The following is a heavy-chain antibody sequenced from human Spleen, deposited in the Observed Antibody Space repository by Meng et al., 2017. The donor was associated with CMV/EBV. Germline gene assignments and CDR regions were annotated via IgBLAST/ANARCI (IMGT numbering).Heavy chain of an antibody. V-gene: IGHV3-21*01. J-gene: IGHJ4*02. Sequence: GESLKISCAASGFICGNYRMNWVRQAPGKGLEWVSSISVGSGSYTDYADSVRGRFTISRDNDENSLYLQMNSLTAGDTAVYYCASNNYYGSGSPFDYWGQGTTVTVSS. D-gene: IGHD3-10*01. CDR2: ISVGSGSYT. CDR1: GFICGNYR. CDR3: ASNNYYGSGSPFDY.